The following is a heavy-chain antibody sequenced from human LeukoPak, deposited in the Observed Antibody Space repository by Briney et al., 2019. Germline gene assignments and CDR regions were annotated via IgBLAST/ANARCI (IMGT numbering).Heavy chain of an antibody. Sequence: SETLSLTCAVYGGSFSGYYWSWIRQPPGKGLEWIGEINHSGSTIYNPSLKSRVTISVDTSKNQFSLKLSSVTAADTAVYYCARVFGSSWYFRNWFDPWGQGTLVTVSS. V-gene: IGHV4-34*01. CDR2: INHSGST. J-gene: IGHJ5*02. CDR1: GGSFSGYY. D-gene: IGHD6-13*01. CDR3: ARVFGSSWYFRNWFDP.